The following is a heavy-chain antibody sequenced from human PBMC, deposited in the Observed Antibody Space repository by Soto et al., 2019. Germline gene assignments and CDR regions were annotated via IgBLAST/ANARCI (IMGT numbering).Heavy chain of an antibody. CDR2: IDPGGGNI. J-gene: IGHJ4*02. CDR1: GYTFTTYH. CDR3: VREHSTGLFDY. V-gene: IGHV1-46*01. D-gene: IGHD6-13*01. Sequence: GASVKVSCKASGYTFTTYHMNWMRQAPGQGLEWIGTIDPGGGNITYAPKFQGRVTVTRDTSTSTVYMDLSGLRSEDTAVYYCVREHSTGLFDYWGQGTLVTVSS.